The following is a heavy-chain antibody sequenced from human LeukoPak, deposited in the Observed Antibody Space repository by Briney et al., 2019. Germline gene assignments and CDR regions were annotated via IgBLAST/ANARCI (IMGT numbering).Heavy chain of an antibody. Sequence: PGGSLRLSCAASGFTFSSYGMHWVRQAPGKGLEWVAVISYDGSNKYYADSVKGRFTISRDNSKNTLYLQMNSLRAEDTAVYYCAKTPGLRYFDRLDYWGQGTLVTVSS. CDR2: ISYDGSNK. J-gene: IGHJ4*02. CDR3: AKTPGLRYFDRLDY. V-gene: IGHV3-30*18. D-gene: IGHD3-9*01. CDR1: GFTFSSYG.